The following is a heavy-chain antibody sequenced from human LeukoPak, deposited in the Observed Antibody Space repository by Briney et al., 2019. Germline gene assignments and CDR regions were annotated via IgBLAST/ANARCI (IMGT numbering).Heavy chain of an antibody. Sequence: GGSLRLSCAASGFTFSSYWMSWVRQAPGKVLEWVANIKQDGSEKYYVDSVKGRFTISRDNAKNSLYLQMNSLRAEDTAVYYCARDRAGKNYYYYGMDVWGQGTTATVSS. D-gene: IGHD3-10*01. V-gene: IGHV3-7*01. CDR1: GFTFSSYW. CDR3: ARDRAGKNYYYYGMDV. CDR2: IKQDGSEK. J-gene: IGHJ6*02.